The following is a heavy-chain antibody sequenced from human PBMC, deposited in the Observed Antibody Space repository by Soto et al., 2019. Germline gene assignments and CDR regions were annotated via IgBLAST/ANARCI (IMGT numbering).Heavy chain of an antibody. CDR1: GFTFSGYG. D-gene: IGHD5-12*01. V-gene: IGHV3-30*18. CDR2: ISNDGSNQ. CDR3: AKRKRGAPASHFDY. Sequence: QVQLVESGGGVVQPGKSLRLSCAASGFTFSGYGMDWVRQAPGKGLEWVAFISNDGSNQYYGDSVKGRFTISRDNSKNMLYLQMNSLRPEDTAVYYCAKRKRGAPASHFDYWGQGTLVTVSS. J-gene: IGHJ4*02.